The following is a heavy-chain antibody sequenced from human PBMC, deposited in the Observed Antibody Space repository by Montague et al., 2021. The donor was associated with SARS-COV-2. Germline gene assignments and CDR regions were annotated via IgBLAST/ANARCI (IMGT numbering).Heavy chain of an antibody. Sequence: PALVKPTQTLTLTCTFSGFSLSTSGMCVSWIRQPPGKALEWLARIDWDDDKYYSTSLKTRLTISKDTSKNLVVLTMTNMDPVDTATYYCARMTVAGIPFDYWGQGTLVTVSS. V-gene: IGHV2-70*11. CDR1: GFSLSTSGMC. J-gene: IGHJ4*02. CDR2: IDWDDDK. CDR3: ARMTVAGIPFDY. D-gene: IGHD6-19*01.